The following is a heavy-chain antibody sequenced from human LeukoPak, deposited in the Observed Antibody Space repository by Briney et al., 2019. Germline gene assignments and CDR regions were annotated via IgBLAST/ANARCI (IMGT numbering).Heavy chain of an antibody. D-gene: IGHD3-3*01. V-gene: IGHV4-59*01. CDR1: GGSISSYY. CDR3: ARSEEYDFWSGYLYWFDP. CDR2: IYYSGST. J-gene: IGHJ5*02. Sequence: SETLSLTCTVSGGSISSYYRSWIRQPRGKGLEWIGYIYYSGSTNYNPSLKSRVTISVDTSKNQFSLKLSSVTAADTAVYYCARSEEYDFWSGYLYWFDPWGQGTLVTVSS.